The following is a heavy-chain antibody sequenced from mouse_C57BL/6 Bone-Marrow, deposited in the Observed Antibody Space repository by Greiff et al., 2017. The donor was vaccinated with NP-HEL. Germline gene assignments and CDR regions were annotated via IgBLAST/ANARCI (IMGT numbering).Heavy chain of an antibody. CDR1: GFNIKNTY. D-gene: IGHD2-4*01. Sequence: EVQLQESVAELVRPGASVKLSCTASGFNIKNTYMHWVKQRPEQGLEWIGRIDPANGNTTYAPKFQGKATITADTSSNTAYLQLSSLTSEDTAIYYCASGDYDVGGYAMDYWGQGTSVTVSS. J-gene: IGHJ4*01. CDR2: IDPANGNT. V-gene: IGHV14-3*01. CDR3: ASGDYDVGGYAMDY.